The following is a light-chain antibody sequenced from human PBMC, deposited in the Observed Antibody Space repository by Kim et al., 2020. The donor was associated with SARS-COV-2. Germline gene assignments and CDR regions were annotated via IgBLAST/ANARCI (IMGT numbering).Light chain of an antibody. CDR1: QDISST. V-gene: IGKV1-12*01. Sequence: DIQMTQSPSSVSASVGDRVTITCRASQDISSTLAWYQQKPGKAPNLLIYAASSLQSGVPSRFSGSGSGTIFTLTIRSLQPEDFATYYCQQANSFPLTFGGGTKVEI. J-gene: IGKJ4*01. CDR3: QQANSFPLT. CDR2: AAS.